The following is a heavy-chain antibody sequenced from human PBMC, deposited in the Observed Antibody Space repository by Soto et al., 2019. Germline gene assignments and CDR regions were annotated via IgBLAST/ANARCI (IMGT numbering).Heavy chain of an antibody. CDR2: TNPNSGKA. Sequence: GASVKVSCKASGNTFTKYDVNWVRQATGRGLEWMGWTNPNSGKAGYAQRFQGRVTMTWNSSISTAYMELSSLRSEDTAVYYCARADVVIGYYREGYYYYYSGRDVWGQGPRSPSP. CDR3: ARADVVIGYYREGYYYYYSGRDV. J-gene: IGHJ6*02. CDR1: GNTFTKYD. V-gene: IGHV1-8*01. D-gene: IGHD2-21*01.